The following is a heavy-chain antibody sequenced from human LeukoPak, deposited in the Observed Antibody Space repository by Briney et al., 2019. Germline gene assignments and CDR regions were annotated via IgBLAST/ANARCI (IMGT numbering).Heavy chain of an antibody. J-gene: IGHJ4*02. D-gene: IGHD2-2*01. CDR2: INPNSGGT. CDR3: ARVGYCSSTSCSGXY. V-gene: IGHV1-2*02. CDR1: GYTFTGYY. Sequence: ASVKVSCKDSGYTFTGYYMHWVRQAPGQGLEWMGWINPNSGGTNYAQKFQGRVTMTRDTSISTAYMELSRLRSDDTAVYYCARVGYCSSTSCSGXYWGQGTXVT.